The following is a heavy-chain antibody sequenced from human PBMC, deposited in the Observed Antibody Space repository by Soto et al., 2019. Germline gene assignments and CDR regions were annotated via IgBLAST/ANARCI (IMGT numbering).Heavy chain of an antibody. V-gene: IGHV3-15*01. J-gene: IGHJ6*02. CDR2: IKSKTDGGTT. CDR1: GVTFSNAW. Sequence: PGGSLRLSCAAAGVTFSNAWMSWVLQAPGKGLEWVGRIKSKTDGGTTDYAAPVKGIFTISRDDSKNTLYLQMNSLKTEDTAVYYCTTDMGSSPYYYGMDVWSQGTTVTVSS. D-gene: IGHD6-6*01. CDR3: TTDMGSSPYYYGMDV.